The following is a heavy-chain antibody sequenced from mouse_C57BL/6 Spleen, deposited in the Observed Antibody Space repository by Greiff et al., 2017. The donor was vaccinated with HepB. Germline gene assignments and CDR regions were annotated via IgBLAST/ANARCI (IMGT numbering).Heavy chain of an antibody. CDR3: ARYYGRGGYFDV. V-gene: IGHV1-63*01. D-gene: IGHD1-1*01. J-gene: IGHJ1*03. CDR1: GYTFTNYW. Sequence: QVQLQQSGAELVRPGTSVKMSCKASGYTFTNYWIGWAKQRPGHGLEWIGDIYPGGGYTNYNEKFKGKATLTADKSSSTAYMQVSSLTSEDSAIYYCARYYGRGGYFDVWGTGTTVTVSS. CDR2: IYPGGGYT.